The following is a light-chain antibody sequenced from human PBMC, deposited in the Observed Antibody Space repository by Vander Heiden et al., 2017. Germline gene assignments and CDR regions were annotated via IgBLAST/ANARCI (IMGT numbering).Light chain of an antibody. CDR1: QDASRY. V-gene: IGKV1-9*01. Sequence: DIRLTQSPSFLSASVGDRVTITCRASQDASRYLAWYQQKPGKAPKLLIYSASTLQSGVPSRFSGSGSGTEFTLTISSLQPEDFATYYCQQSNSFPIYSFGPGSRVDF. J-gene: IGKJ3*01. CDR2: SAS. CDR3: QQSNSFPIYS.